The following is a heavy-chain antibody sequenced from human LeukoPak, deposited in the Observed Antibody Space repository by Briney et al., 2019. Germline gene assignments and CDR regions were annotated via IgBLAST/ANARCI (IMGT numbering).Heavy chain of an antibody. Sequence: GSLRLSFAASGFPFSYYYMSWIRPAPGKGLEWVSFISSSSSYTNYADSVKGRFTISRDNAKNSLYLQMNSLRAEDTAVYYCARAQTLYSGYDSNWFDPWGQGTLVTVSS. J-gene: IGHJ5*02. CDR3: ARAQTLYSGYDSNWFDP. CDR1: GFPFSYYY. V-gene: IGHV3-11*06. D-gene: IGHD5-12*01. CDR2: ISSSSSYT.